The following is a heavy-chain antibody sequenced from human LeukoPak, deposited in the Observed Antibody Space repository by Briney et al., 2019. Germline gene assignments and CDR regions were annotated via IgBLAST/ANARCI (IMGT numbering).Heavy chain of an antibody. Sequence: SETLSLTCTVSGGSISSSSYYWGWLRQPPGKGLEWIGSIYYSGSTYYNPSLKSRVTISVDTSKNHFSLKLSSVTAADTAVYYCARDRIRAARRLMYNWFDPWGQRTLVTVSS. CDR2: IYYSGST. V-gene: IGHV4-39*07. J-gene: IGHJ5*02. D-gene: IGHD6-6*01. CDR3: ARDRIRAARRLMYNWFDP. CDR1: GGSISSSSYY.